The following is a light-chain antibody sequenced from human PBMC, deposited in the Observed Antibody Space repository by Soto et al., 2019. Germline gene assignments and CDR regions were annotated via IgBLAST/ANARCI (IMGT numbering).Light chain of an antibody. J-gene: IGKJ2*01. V-gene: IGKV1-39*01. CDR3: QQSYSTLGT. CDR2: AAS. Sequence: IQMTQSPSSLSASVGDRVIITCRSDHSINNYLTWYQQRPGKVPKLLIYAASTLQSGVPSRFTGSGYGRVFTLTINSLQPEDFATYYCQQSYSTLGTFGRGTRVEI. CDR1: HSINNY.